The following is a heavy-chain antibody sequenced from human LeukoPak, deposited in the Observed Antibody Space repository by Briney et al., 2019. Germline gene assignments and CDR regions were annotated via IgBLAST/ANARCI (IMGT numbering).Heavy chain of an antibody. Sequence: PSETLSLTCSVSGGSINSYYWSWIRQPPGKGLEWIGNIYYTGSTNYNPSLKSRVTISVDTSKNQFSLKLSSVTAADTAVYYCASMLRMAPAHYYYYYGMDVWGQGTTVTVSS. V-gene: IGHV4-59*12. D-gene: IGHD5-24*01. J-gene: IGHJ6*02. CDR2: IYYTGST. CDR1: GGSINSYY. CDR3: ASMLRMAPAHYYYYYGMDV.